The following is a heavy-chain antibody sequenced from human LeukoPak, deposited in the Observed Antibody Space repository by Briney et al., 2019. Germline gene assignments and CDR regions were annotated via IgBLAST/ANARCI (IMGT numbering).Heavy chain of an antibody. CDR2: IKPKSGGR. Sequence: ASLKVSCKASEGTFSSYAISWVRQAPGQGLEWMGWIKPKSGGRSYAQRFQGRVTMTRDTSISTAYMELSRLRSDDTAVYYCATGERLVPAAMWFDYWGQGTLVTGTS. J-gene: IGHJ4*02. CDR1: EGTFSSYA. D-gene: IGHD2-2*01. CDR3: ATGERLVPAAMWFDY. V-gene: IGHV1-2*02.